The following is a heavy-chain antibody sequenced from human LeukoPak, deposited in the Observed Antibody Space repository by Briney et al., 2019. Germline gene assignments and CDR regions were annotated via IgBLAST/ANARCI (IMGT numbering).Heavy chain of an antibody. D-gene: IGHD3-16*02. Sequence: ASVKVSCKASGYTFTSYGISWVRQAPGQGLEWMGWISAYNGNTNYAQKLQGRVTMTTDPSTSTAYMELRSLRSDDTAVYYCAKLSTGFLGELSSNDYWGQGTLVTVSS. CDR1: GYTFTSYG. J-gene: IGHJ4*02. V-gene: IGHV1-18*01. CDR2: ISAYNGNT. CDR3: AKLSTGFLGELSSNDY.